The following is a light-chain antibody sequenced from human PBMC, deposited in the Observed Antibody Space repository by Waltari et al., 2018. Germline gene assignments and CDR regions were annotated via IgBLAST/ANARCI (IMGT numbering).Light chain of an antibody. V-gene: IGLV2-11*01. J-gene: IGLJ2*01. Sequence: QSALTQPRSVSGSPGQSVTISCTGTSSDVGGYDYFYWYQHHPGKAPKLMICDVTKRPSGVPDRFSGSKSGNTASLTISGLQAEDEADYYCCSYTGSYTHVVFGGGTKLTVL. CDR1: SSDVGGYDY. CDR3: CSYTGSYTHVV. CDR2: DVT.